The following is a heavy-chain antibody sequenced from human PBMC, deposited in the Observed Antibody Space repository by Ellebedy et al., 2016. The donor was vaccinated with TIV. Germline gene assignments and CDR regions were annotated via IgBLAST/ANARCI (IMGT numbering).Heavy chain of an antibody. CDR3: ARSSSGYYYKDFDS. V-gene: IGHV3-11*01. CDR1: GFTFSDYY. J-gene: IGHJ4*02. Sequence: GESLKISCAASGFTFSDYYMSWVRQAPGKGLEWISYISTSGGTVYGDSVKGRFTISRDNAKNLLYLQLNGLGAEDTAVYYCARSSSGYYYKDFDSWGQGALVTVSS. D-gene: IGHD3-22*01. CDR2: ISTSGGTV.